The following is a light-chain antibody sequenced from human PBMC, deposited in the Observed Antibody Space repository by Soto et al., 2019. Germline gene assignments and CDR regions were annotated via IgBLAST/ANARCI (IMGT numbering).Light chain of an antibody. J-gene: IGLJ2*01. CDR1: SSNIGSNT. V-gene: IGLV1-44*01. Sequence: QSVLTQPPSAPGTPGQRVTISCSGSSSNIGSNTVNWYQQLPGTAPKLLIYSNNRRPSGVPDRFSASKSGTSASLAISGLQSDDEADYYCAAWDDSLNGMIFGGGTKLTVL. CDR2: SNN. CDR3: AAWDDSLNGMI.